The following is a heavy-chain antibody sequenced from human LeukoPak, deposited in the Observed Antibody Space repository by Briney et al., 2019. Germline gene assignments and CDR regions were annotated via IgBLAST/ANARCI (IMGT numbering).Heavy chain of an antibody. D-gene: IGHD1-26*01. CDR1: GHSFTSYW. CDR2: IYPGDSDT. J-gene: IGHJ3*02. CDR3: GRQGSWPAFDI. V-gene: IGHV5-51*01. Sequence: GESLKISCKGSGHSFTSYWIGWVRQMPGKGLEWMGIIYPGDSDTRYSPSFQGQVTISADKSISTAYLQWTSLKASDTAMYYCGRQGSWPAFDIWGQGTMVTVSS.